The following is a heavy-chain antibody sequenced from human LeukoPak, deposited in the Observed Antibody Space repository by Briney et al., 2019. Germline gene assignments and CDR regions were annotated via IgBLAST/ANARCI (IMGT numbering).Heavy chain of an antibody. J-gene: IGHJ4*02. CDR2: ISGSGGST. CDR3: AKDPAPSRH. V-gene: IGHV3-23*01. CDR1: GFTFSSYG. Sequence: PGRSLRLSCAASGFTFSSYGMHWVRQAPGKGLEWVSAISGSGGSTYYADSVKGRFTISRDNSKNTLYLQMNSLRAEDTAVYYCAKDPAPSRHWGQGTLVTVSS.